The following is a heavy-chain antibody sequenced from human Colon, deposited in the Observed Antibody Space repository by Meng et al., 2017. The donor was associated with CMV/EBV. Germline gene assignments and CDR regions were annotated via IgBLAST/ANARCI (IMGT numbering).Heavy chain of an antibody. Sequence: GGSLRLSCAASGFIFSAYEMIWVRQAPGKGLEWVSYLDSSEDITYYADSVKGRFTISRDNFKKTLYLEMNDLRAEDTAVYYCAKDLRRFGDLRELDYWGQGTLVTVSS. D-gene: IGHD3-10*01. V-gene: IGHV3-48*03. CDR2: LDSSEDIT. J-gene: IGHJ4*02. CDR1: GFIFSAYE. CDR3: AKDLRRFGDLRELDY.